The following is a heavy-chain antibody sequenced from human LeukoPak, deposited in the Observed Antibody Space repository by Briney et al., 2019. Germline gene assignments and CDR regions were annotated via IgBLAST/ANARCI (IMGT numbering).Heavy chain of an antibody. CDR3: ARDYGY. V-gene: IGHV3-7*01. D-gene: IGHD3-10*01. J-gene: IGHJ4*02. CDR2: IKQDGSEK. CDR1: GFTFSSFE. Sequence: GGSLRLSCAASGFTFSSFEMNWVRQALGKRLEWVANIKQDGSEKYYVDPVRGRFPISRDNAKNSLYLQMNSLRAEDTAVYYCARDYGYWGQGTLVTVSS.